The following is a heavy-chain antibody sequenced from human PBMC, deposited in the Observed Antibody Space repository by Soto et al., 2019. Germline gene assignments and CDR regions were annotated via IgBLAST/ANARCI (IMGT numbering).Heavy chain of an antibody. CDR2: IYYSGST. CDR1: GGSISSGGYY. CDR3: ARERRSGEARMDV. J-gene: IGHJ6*02. Sequence: PSETLSLTCTVSGGSISSGGYYWSWIRQHPGKGLEWIGYIYYSGSTYYNPSLKSRVTISVDTSKNQFPLKLSSVTAADTAVYYCARERRSGEARMDVWGQGTTVTVSS. D-gene: IGHD2-15*01. V-gene: IGHV4-31*03.